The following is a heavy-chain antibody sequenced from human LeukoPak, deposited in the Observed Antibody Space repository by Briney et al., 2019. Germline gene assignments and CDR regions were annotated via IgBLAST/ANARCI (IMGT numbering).Heavy chain of an antibody. CDR1: GFTFSSYS. CDR3: VKIHALDM. CDR2: ISGSGGST. Sequence: GGTLRLSSAASGFTFSSYSMSWVRQAPGKGLEWVSAISGSGGSTYYADSVKGRFTISRDTSTNTLYLHMNSLRAKDTAQYDCVKIHALDMWGQETRVTVSS. D-gene: IGHD5-18*01. V-gene: IGHV3-23*01. J-gene: IGHJ3*02.